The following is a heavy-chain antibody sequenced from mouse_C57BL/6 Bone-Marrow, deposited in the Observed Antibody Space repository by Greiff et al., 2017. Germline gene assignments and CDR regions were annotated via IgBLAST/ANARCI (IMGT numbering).Heavy chain of an antibody. D-gene: IGHD2-13*01. V-gene: IGHV5-9-1*02. CDR1: GFTFSSYA. CDR2: ISSGGDYI. Sequence: EVKLMESGEGLVKPGGSLKLSCAASGFTFSSYAMSWVRQTPEKRLEWVAYISSGGDYIYYADTVKGRFTISRDNARNTLYLQMSSLKSEDTAMYYSTGDGDYDPHWGQGTLVTVSA. J-gene: IGHJ3*01. CDR3: TGDGDYDPH.